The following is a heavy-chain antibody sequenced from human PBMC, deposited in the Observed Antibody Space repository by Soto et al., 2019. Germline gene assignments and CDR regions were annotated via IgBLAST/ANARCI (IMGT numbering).Heavy chain of an antibody. CDR2: ISTYTGNT. CDR3: ALWYYYSSGRPPPGGMDV. V-gene: IGHV1-18*01. CDR1: GYTFTNYD. J-gene: IGHJ6*02. D-gene: IGHD3-10*01. Sequence: QVHLVQSGAEVKKPGASVKVSCKASGYTFTNYDINWVRQAPGQGLEWMGWISTYTGNTNYAQKLQGRVTMTTDTCVSTAYMELRSLGSDDTGVYCCALWYYYSSGRPPPGGMDVWGQGTTVTVSS.